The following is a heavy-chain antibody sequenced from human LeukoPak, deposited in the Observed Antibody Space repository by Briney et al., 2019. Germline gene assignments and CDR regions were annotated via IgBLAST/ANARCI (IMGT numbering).Heavy chain of an antibody. Sequence: TGGSLRLSCAASGFTFSDYYMSWIRQAPGKGLEWVSYISSSGSTIYYADSVKGRFTISRDNAKNSLYLQMNSLRAEDTAVYYCARDLVTYTIFGVVTQQMDVWGKGTTVTVSS. V-gene: IGHV3-11*04. CDR2: ISSSGSTI. CDR1: GFTFSDYY. D-gene: IGHD3-3*01. CDR3: ARDLVTYTIFGVVTQQMDV. J-gene: IGHJ6*04.